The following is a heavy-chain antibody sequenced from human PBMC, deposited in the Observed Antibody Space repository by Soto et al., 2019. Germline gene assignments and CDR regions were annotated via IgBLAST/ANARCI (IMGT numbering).Heavy chain of an antibody. Sequence: QITLKESGPTLVKPTQTLTLTCTFSGFSLSTSGVGVAWIRQPPGKALELLALIYWDDDKRYRPSLATRLTITKDTSKNQVVLTMTNMDSVDTATYYCAYLPCSGGSCYWFSYSGMDVWGQGTTVTVSS. D-gene: IGHD2-15*01. CDR3: AYLPCSGGSCYWFSYSGMDV. V-gene: IGHV2-5*02. CDR1: GFSLSTSGVG. CDR2: IYWDDDK. J-gene: IGHJ6*02.